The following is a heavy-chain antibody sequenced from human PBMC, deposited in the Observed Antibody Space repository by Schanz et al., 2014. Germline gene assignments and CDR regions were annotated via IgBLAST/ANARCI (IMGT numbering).Heavy chain of an antibody. V-gene: IGHV3-23*04. CDR3: ARDHRNPGGNMDV. CDR1: GFTFSNYA. CDR2: ISGTGSTP. J-gene: IGHJ6*02. Sequence: EVQLVESGGDLVQPGGSLSLSCAASGFTFSNYAMSWVRQAPGKGLDWVSIISGTGSTPYYADSVKGRYTISRDNAKNSLFVQMNRLRADDTAIYYCARDHRNPGGNMDVWGQGTTVTVSS.